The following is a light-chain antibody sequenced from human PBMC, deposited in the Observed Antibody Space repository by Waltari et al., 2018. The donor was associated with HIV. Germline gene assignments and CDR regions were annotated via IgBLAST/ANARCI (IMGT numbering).Light chain of an antibody. CDR2: QND. CDR3: QAWDKDDVI. Sequence: SFDLPQAPSCSCSPGQPASIPCPGLAVAMTDVFWYYQRSGQAPLLVIYQNDKRPSGIAERFSGSKAGQTASLTISGTQAVDEGDYYCQAWDKDDVIFGGGTKLTVL. V-gene: IGLV3-1*01. J-gene: IGLJ2*01. CDR1: AVAMTD.